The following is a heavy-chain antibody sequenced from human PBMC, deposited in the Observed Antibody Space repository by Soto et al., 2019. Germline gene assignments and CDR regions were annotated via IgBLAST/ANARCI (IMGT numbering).Heavy chain of an antibody. J-gene: IGHJ6*03. D-gene: IGHD3-10*01. CDR3: AKNLWFGELPPQNYYYMDV. CDR1: GFTFSSYA. Sequence: GGSLRLSCAASGFTFSSYAMSWVRQAPGKGLEWVSAISGSGGSTYYADSVKGRFTISRDNSKNTLYLQMNSLRAEDTAVYYCAKNLWFGELPPQNYYYMDVWGKGTTVTVSS. V-gene: IGHV3-23*01. CDR2: ISGSGGST.